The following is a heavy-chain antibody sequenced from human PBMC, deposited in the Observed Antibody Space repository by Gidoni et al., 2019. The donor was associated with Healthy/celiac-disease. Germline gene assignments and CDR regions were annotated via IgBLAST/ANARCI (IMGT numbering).Heavy chain of an antibody. Sequence: QLQLVQSGASVKKPGASVKVSCQASEYTFPSYYMHWVRQAPGQGLEWQGLINPSGGSTSYAQKFKGRVTMTRETSTRTVYMELSSLRSEDTAVYYCARDQPYDSHDAFDIWGQGTMVTVSS. J-gene: IGHJ3*02. V-gene: IGHV1-46*01. CDR1: EYTFPSYY. CDR3: ARDQPYDSHDAFDI. CDR2: INPSGGST. D-gene: IGHD3-22*01.